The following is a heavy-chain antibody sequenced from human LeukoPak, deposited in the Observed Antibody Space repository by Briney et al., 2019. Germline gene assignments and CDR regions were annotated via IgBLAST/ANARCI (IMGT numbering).Heavy chain of an antibody. CDR1: GYTFTGYY. D-gene: IGHD3-3*01. V-gene: IGHV1-2*02. CDR2: INPNSGGT. Sequence: ASVKVSCKASGYTFTGYYMHWVRQAPGQGLEWMGWINPNSGGTNYAQKFQGRVTMTRDMSTSTVYMELSSLRSEDTAVYYCAWSGYYTGKFDYWGQGTLVTVSS. CDR3: AWSGYYTGKFDY. J-gene: IGHJ4*02.